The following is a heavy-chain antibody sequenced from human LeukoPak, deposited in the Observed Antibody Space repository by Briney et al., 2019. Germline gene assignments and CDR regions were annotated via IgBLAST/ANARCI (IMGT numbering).Heavy chain of an antibody. V-gene: IGHV4-31*03. CDR2: IYYSGST. CDR3: ARSWGLVPAYNWLDP. CDR1: GGSISSGGYY. J-gene: IGHJ5*02. Sequence: PSETLSLTCTVSGGSISSGGYYWSWIRQHPGKGLEWIGYIYYSGSTYYNPSLKSRVTISVDTSKNQFSLKLSSVTAADTAVYYCARSWGLVPAYNWLDPWGQGTLVTVSS. D-gene: IGHD2-2*01.